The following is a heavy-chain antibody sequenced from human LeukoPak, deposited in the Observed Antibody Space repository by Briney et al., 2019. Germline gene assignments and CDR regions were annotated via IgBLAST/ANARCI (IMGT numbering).Heavy chain of an antibody. CDR3: ARGPGDFYDTSGYYYVPDY. V-gene: IGHV3-30*03. J-gene: IGHJ4*02. D-gene: IGHD3-22*01. Sequence: PGGSLRLSCAASGFTFSSYGMHWVRQAPGKGLEWVAVISYDGSNKYYADSVKGRFTISRDNSKNTLYLQMNSLRAEDTAVYYCARGPGDFYDTSGYYYVPDYWGQGTLVTVSS. CDR2: ISYDGSNK. CDR1: GFTFSSYG.